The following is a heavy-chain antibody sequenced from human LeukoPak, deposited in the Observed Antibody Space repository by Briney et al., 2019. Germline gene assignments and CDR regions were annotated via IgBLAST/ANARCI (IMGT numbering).Heavy chain of an antibody. J-gene: IGHJ4*02. CDR2: INPSGGST. CDR1: GYAFTSYY. Sequence: GASVKVSCKASGYAFTSYYMHWVRQAPGQGLEWMGIINPSGGSTSYAQKFQGRVTMTRDTSTSTVYMELSSLRSEDTAVYYCARDLTGDRPGLKTEFDYWGQGTLVTVSS. CDR3: ARDLTGDRPGLKTEFDY. V-gene: IGHV1-46*01. D-gene: IGHD7-27*01.